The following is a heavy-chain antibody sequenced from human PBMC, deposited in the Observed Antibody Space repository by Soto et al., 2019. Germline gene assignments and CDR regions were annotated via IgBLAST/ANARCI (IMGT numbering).Heavy chain of an antibody. J-gene: IGHJ5*02. CDR3: ARSVFP. V-gene: IGHV4-31*03. Sequence: QVQLQESGPGLLEPSLTLSLTCTVSGGSISCGGYCWTWIRQHPGKGLEWSGYIYYRGRTYYNPSLTSRVTSSVDSSKNQCPLKLRSVTAADTAAYYCARSVFPWRQGTLVTVSS. CDR1: GGSISCGGYC. CDR2: IYYRGRT.